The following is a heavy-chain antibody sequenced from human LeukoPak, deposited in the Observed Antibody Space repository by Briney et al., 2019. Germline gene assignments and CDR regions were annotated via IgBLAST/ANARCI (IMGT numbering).Heavy chain of an antibody. CDR1: GYTFTGYY. J-gene: IGHJ4*02. Sequence: ASVKVSCKASGYTFTGYYMHWVRQAPGQGLEWMGRINPNSGGTNYAQKFQGRVTMTRDASISTAYMELSRLRSDDTAVYYCATDVTPSSCTSAGCPYGGHFDYWGQGTLVTVSS. CDR2: INPNSGGT. V-gene: IGHV1-2*06. D-gene: IGHD2-2*01. CDR3: ATDVTPSSCTSAGCPYGGHFDY.